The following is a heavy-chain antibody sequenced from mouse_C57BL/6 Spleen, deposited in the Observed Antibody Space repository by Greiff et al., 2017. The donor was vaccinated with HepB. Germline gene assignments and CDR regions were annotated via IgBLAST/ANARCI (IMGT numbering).Heavy chain of an antibody. CDR1: GFTFTDYY. J-gene: IGHJ2*01. V-gene: IGHV7-3*01. Sequence: EVKLVESGGGLVQPGGSLSLSCAASGFTFTDYYMSWVRQPPGKALEWLGFIRNKANGYTTEYSASVKGRFTISTDNSQNILYLQMNTLRAEDSATYYCARDGNYMYYFDDWGQGTTLTVSS. D-gene: IGHD2-1*01. CDR3: ARDGNYMYYFDD. CDR2: IRNKANGYTT.